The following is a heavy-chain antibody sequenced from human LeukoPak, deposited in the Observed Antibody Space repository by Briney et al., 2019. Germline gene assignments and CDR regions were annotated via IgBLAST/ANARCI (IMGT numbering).Heavy chain of an antibody. V-gene: IGHV4-59*01. CDR3: VRRYYYDI. J-gene: IGHJ4*02. D-gene: IGHD3-22*01. CDR1: GGSISNYY. CDR2: IYYTGST. Sequence: SSETLSLTCTVSGGSISNYYWSWIRQPPEKGLEYIGYIYYTGSTYYNPSLKSRVTISLDTSKDQFSLKLSSVTAADTAVYYCVRRYYYDIWGQGTLVTVSS.